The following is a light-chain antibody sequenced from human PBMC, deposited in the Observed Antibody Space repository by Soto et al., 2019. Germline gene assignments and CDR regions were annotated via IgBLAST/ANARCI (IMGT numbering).Light chain of an antibody. Sequence: QSALTQPASVSGSPGQSITISCTGTSSDVGRYNFVSWYQQHPGKAPKFIIYDVRNRPSGVSNRFSGSRSGNTASLTISGLQAEDEADYYCSSYTSSSTVIFGGGTKLTVL. CDR3: SSYTSSSTVI. V-gene: IGLV2-14*03. CDR1: SSDVGRYNF. CDR2: DVR. J-gene: IGLJ2*01.